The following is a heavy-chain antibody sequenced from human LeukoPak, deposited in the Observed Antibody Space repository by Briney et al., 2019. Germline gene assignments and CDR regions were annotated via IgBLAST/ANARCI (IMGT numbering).Heavy chain of an antibody. D-gene: IGHD1-26*01. CDR1: GYTFTGYY. Sequence: ASVKVSCKASGYTFTGYYMHWVRQAPGRGLEWMGWINPNSGGTNYAQKFQGRVTMTRDTSISTAYMELSRLRSDDTAVYYCARAETPWELPRYWGQGTLVTVSS. CDR2: INPNSGGT. V-gene: IGHV1-2*02. J-gene: IGHJ4*02. CDR3: ARAETPWELPRY.